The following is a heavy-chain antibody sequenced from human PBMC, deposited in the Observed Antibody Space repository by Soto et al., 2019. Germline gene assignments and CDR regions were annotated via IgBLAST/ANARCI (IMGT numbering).Heavy chain of an antibody. Sequence: EVQLVESGGGLVQPGGSLRLSCAASGFTVSSNYMSWVRQAPGKGLEWVSVIYSGGSTYYADSVKGRFTISRDNSKNTLYLQMNSLRAEDTAVYYCARDRRLIRGVPYHYYMDVWGKGTTVTVSS. CDR1: GFTVSSNY. V-gene: IGHV3-66*01. J-gene: IGHJ6*03. D-gene: IGHD3-10*01. CDR2: IYSGGST. CDR3: ARDRRLIRGVPYHYYMDV.